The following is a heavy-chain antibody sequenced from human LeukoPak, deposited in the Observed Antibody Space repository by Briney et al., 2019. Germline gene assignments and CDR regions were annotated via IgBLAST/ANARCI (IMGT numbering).Heavy chain of an antibody. D-gene: IGHD5-24*01. CDR2: ISWNSGSI. V-gene: IGHV3-9*01. CDR1: GFTFSSYA. J-gene: IGHJ4*02. CDR3: AKDSRDGYNFGVFDC. Sequence: GGSLRLSCAASGFTFSSYAMSWVRQAPGKGPEWVSGISWNSGSIGYADSVEGRFTISRDNAKNSLYLQMNSLRAEDTALYYCAKDSRDGYNFGVFDCWGQGTLVTVSS.